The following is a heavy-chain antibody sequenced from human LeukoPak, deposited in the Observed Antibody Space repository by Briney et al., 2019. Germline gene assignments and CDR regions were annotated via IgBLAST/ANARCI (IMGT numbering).Heavy chain of an antibody. Sequence: ASVKVSCKASGGTFSSYAISWVRQAPGQGLEWMGGIIPIFGTANYAQKFQGRVTITADESTSTAYMELSSLRSEDTAVYYCAITITGTTSRFGAFDIWGQGTMVTVSS. CDR1: GGTFSSYA. J-gene: IGHJ3*02. CDR3: AITITGTTSRFGAFDI. CDR2: IIPIFGTA. D-gene: IGHD1-20*01. V-gene: IGHV1-69*13.